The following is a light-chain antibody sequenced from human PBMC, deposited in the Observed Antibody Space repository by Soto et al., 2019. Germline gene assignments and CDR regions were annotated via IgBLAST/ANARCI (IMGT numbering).Light chain of an antibody. CDR3: QQRSDWPIT. J-gene: IGKJ5*01. V-gene: IGKV3-11*01. CDR1: QSVSRY. Sequence: EVVLTQSLATLSLSPGERATLSCRASQSVSRYLAWYQQKPGQAPRLLIFDASNRATGIPARFSASGSGTDFTLTISSLESEDSAVYYCQQRSDWPITFGQGTRLDIK. CDR2: DAS.